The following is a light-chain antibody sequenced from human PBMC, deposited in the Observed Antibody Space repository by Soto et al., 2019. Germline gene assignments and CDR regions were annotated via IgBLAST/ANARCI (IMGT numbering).Light chain of an antibody. V-gene: IGKV1-33*01. CDR3: QQYDNLPLT. J-gene: IGKJ4*02. Sequence: DIQMTQSPSSLSASVGDRVTITCQARQDISNYLNWYQQKPGKAPKLLICDASNLERGVQSRFSGSGSGTDFTFTIRSLQPEDIATYDCQQYDNLPLTFGGGTKVEIK. CDR1: QDISNY. CDR2: DAS.